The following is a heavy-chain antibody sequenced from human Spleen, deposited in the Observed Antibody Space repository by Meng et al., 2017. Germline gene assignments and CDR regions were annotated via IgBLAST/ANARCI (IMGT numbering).Heavy chain of an antibody. Sequence: ASVKVSCKASGYTFTGYFMQWVRQAPGQGLEWMGWINPNSGGTNYAQKFQGRVTMTWDSSINTAYMELGSLRSDDTAVYYCARGHYDILTGYHPATDYGMDVWGQGTTVTVSS. J-gene: IGHJ6*02. D-gene: IGHD3-9*01. V-gene: IGHV1-2*02. CDR1: GYTFTGYF. CDR3: ARGHYDILTGYHPATDYGMDV. CDR2: INPNSGGT.